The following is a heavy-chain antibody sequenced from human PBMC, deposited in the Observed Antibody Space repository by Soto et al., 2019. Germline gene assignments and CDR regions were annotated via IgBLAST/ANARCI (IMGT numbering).Heavy chain of an antibody. J-gene: IGHJ3*02. CDR1: GYSISSGYF. V-gene: IGHV4-38-2*02. D-gene: IGHD1-26*01. CDR3: ARDWRDSVTYHVFDI. Sequence: SETLSRTCGVSGYSISSGYFWGWIRQPPGKGLEWIGSIHHSGRAYYNQSLKSRVTISVDTSKKQFSLKLTSVTAADTAVYYCARDWRDSVTYHVFDIWGRGTMVTVSS. CDR2: IHHSGRA.